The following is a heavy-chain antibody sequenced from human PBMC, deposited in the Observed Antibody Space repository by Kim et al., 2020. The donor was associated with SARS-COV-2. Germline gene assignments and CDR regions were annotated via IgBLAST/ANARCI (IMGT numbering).Heavy chain of an antibody. CDR2: MNPDGRA. D-gene: IGHD3-10*01. V-gene: IGHV4-4*02. J-gene: IGHJ4*02. Sequence: SETLSLTCAVSGDSISSDKWWSWVRQPPGKGLEWIGEMNPDGRANFNPSLKSRATISIDRSKNNFSLRLSSVTAADMAVYYCMKGGGSVAYGDCWGQGTLVTVSS. CDR1: GDSISSDKW. CDR3: MKGGGSVAYGDC.